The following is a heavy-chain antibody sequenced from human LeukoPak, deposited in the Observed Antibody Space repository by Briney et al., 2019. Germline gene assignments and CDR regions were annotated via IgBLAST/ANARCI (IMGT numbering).Heavy chain of an antibody. CDR2: INPNSGGT. D-gene: IGHD6-19*01. J-gene: IGHJ5*02. CDR3: ARDLRRGSSGWYWGDWFDP. V-gene: IGHV1-2*02. Sequence: ASVKVSCKASGYTFTGYYMHWVRQAPGQGLEWMGWINPNSGGTNYAQKFQGRVTMTGDTSISTAYMELSRLRSDDTAVYYCARDLRRGSSGWYWGDWFDPWGQGTLVTVSS. CDR1: GYTFTGYY.